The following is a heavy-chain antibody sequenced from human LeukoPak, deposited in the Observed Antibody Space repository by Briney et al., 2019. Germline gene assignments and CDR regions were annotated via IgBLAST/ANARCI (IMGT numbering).Heavy chain of an antibody. V-gene: IGHV3-64*01. CDR3: AREGDFWSRYYYYYYVDV. Sequence: GGSLRLSCAASGFTFNNYAMHWVRQAPGKGLEYVSAISSNGDNTYYANSVKGRFTISRDTSKNTLYLQMGSLRAEDMAVYYCAREGDFWSRYYYYYYVDVWGKGTTVTVSS. D-gene: IGHD3-3*01. CDR2: ISSNGDNT. CDR1: GFTFNNYA. J-gene: IGHJ6*03.